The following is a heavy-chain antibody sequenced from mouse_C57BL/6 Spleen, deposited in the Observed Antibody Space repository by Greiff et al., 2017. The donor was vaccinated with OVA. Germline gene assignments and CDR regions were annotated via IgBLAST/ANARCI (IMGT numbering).Heavy chain of an antibody. Sequence: QVQLKQPGAELVRPGTSVKLSCKASGYTFTSYWMHWVKQRPGQGLEWIGVIDPSDSYTNYNQKFKGKATLTVDTSSSTAYMQLSSLTSEDSAVYYCARGDTTGDYWGQGTTLTVSS. D-gene: IGHD2-14*01. CDR2: IDPSDSYT. CDR1: GYTFTSYW. V-gene: IGHV1-59*01. CDR3: ARGDTTGDY. J-gene: IGHJ2*01.